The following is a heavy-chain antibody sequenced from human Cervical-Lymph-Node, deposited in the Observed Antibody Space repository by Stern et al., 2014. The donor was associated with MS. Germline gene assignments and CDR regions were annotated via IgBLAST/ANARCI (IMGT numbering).Heavy chain of an antibody. Sequence: VQLVQSGAEVKKPGASVKVSCKASGYTFTSYYVHWVRQAPGTGLEWMGIIGPSGGRTSYAEKFQGNGTLTRENATSTVYMELNSLRSDDTAMYYCAREHTAMGFGYWGQGTLVTVSS. V-gene: IGHV1-46*01. CDR1: GYTFTSYY. CDR2: IGPSGGRT. CDR3: AREHTAMGFGY. D-gene: IGHD5-18*01. J-gene: IGHJ4*02.